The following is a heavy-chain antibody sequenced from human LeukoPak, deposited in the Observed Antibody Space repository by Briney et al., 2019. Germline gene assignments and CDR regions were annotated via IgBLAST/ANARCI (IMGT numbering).Heavy chain of an antibody. V-gene: IGHV3-23*01. Sequence: GGSLRLSCAASGFTFSSYAMSWVRRAPGKGLEWVSAISGSGGSTYYADSVKGRFTISRDNSKNTLYLQMNSLRAEDTAVYYCAKDPHYYGSGSYYVNWFDPWGQGTLVTVSS. J-gene: IGHJ5*02. CDR3: AKDPHYYGSGSYYVNWFDP. CDR1: GFTFSSYA. D-gene: IGHD3-10*01. CDR2: ISGSGGST.